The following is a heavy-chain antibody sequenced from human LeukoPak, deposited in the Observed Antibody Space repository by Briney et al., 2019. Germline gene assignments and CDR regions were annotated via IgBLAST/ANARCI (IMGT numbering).Heavy chain of an antibody. Sequence: SGGSLRLSCAAFGFTFSSYGIHWVRQTPGKGLEWVAFIRHDGSYQQYADPVKGRFTVSRDNSKDMVYLQMNSLRTEDTAVYYCAKNRDSSDYPRDFDFWGQGALVTVSS. CDR1: GFTFSSYG. CDR3: AKNRDSSDYPRDFDF. V-gene: IGHV3-30*02. J-gene: IGHJ4*02. D-gene: IGHD3-22*01. CDR2: IRHDGSYQ.